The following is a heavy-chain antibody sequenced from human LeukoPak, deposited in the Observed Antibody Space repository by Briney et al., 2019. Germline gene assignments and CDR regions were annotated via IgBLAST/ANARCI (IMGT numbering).Heavy chain of an antibody. D-gene: IGHD3-3*01. CDR1: GFTFSSYA. CDR2: ISSNGGST. Sequence: GGSLRLSCAASGFTFSSYAMHWVRQAPGKGLEYVSAISSNGGSTYYANSVKGRFTISRDNSKNTLYLQMNSLRAEDTAVYYCARTPKPYDFWSGYWDYWGQGTLVTVSS. CDR3: ARTPKPYDFWSGYWDY. J-gene: IGHJ4*02. V-gene: IGHV3-64*01.